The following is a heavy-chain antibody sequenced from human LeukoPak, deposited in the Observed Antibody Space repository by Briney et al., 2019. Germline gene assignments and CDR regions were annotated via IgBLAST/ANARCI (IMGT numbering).Heavy chain of an antibody. CDR3: AREGGYGGVFDY. CDR2: IDQSGGRN. D-gene: IGHD5-12*01. V-gene: IGHV3-7*05. J-gene: IGHJ4*02. CDR1: GFTFSRFW. Sequence: GGSLRLSCAASGFTFSRFWMNWVRQAPGRGLEWVANIDQSGGRNNYVDSVKGRFTISRDNTKNSLFLQMNSLRAEDTAVYYCAREGGYGGVFDYWGQGTLVTVSS.